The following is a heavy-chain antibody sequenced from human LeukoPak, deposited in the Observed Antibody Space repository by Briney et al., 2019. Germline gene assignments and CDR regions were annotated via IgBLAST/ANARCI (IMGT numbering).Heavy chain of an antibody. CDR1: GYSFTSYW. CDR2: IYPGDSDT. CDR3: ARQAHYDILTGYWGY. J-gene: IGHJ4*02. Sequence: GESLKISCKGSGYSFTSYWIGWVRQMPGKGLEWMGIIYPGDSDTRYSPSFQGQVTISADKSISTAYLQWSSLKASDTAMYYCARQAHYDILTGYWGYWGQGTLVTVSS. D-gene: IGHD3-9*01. V-gene: IGHV5-51*01.